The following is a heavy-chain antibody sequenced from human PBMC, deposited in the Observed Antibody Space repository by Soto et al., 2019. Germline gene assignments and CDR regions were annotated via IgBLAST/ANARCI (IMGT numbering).Heavy chain of an antibody. CDR3: ARASCGGDCPPIYYYYGMDV. Sequence: PSETLPLTCTVSGGSVSSGSYYWSWIRQPPGKGLEWIGYIYYSGSTNYNPSLKSRVTMSVDTSKNQFSLKLSSVTAADTAVYYCARASCGGDCPPIYYYYGMDVWGQGTTVTVSS. CDR2: IYYSGST. D-gene: IGHD2-21*02. V-gene: IGHV4-61*01. CDR1: GGSVSSGSYY. J-gene: IGHJ6*02.